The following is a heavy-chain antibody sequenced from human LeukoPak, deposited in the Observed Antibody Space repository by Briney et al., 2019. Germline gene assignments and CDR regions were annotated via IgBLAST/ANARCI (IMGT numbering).Heavy chain of an antibody. CDR2: ISGGNHI. CDR3: TREDCDNVRCYGASDA. J-gene: IGHJ5*02. CDR1: VFTFSSYA. Sequence: GGSLRLSCGASVFTFSSYAMSWVRQAPGKGLDWVSSISGGNHIYYADSVKGRFTISRDNARNSLSLQMNALRAEDTAVYYCTREDCDNVRCYGASDAWGQGTLVTVSS. V-gene: IGHV3-69-1*02. D-gene: IGHD2-2*01.